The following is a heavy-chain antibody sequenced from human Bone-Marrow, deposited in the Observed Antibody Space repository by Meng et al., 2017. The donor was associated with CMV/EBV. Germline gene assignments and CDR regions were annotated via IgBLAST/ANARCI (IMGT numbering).Heavy chain of an antibody. CDR2: IYWNDDK. D-gene: IGHD3-22*01. J-gene: IGHJ3*02. CDR1: GGSISSYYW. CDR3: AHSGRGYYRDAFDI. Sequence: TLSLTCTVSGGSISSYYWSWIRQPPGKALEWLALIYWNDDKRYSPSLKSRLTITKDTSKNQVVLTMTNMDPVDTATYYCAHSGRGYYRDAFDIWGQGTMVTVSS. V-gene: IGHV2-5*01.